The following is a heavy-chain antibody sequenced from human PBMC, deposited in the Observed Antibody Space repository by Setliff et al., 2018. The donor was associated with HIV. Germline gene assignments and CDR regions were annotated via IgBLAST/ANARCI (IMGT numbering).Heavy chain of an antibody. J-gene: IGHJ4*02. D-gene: IGHD3-22*01. CDR2: VNHSGNT. V-gene: IGHV4-34*01. CDR1: GESFSGYY. CDR3: ARGTVITYFYDSSGSFDY. Sequence: PSETLSLTCAVYGESFSGYYWTWIRQPPGKGLEWIGEVNHSGNTNYNPPLKSRVTISADMSKNQFSLKLTSVTAADTAVYYCARGTVITYFYDSSGSFDYWGQGTLVTVSS.